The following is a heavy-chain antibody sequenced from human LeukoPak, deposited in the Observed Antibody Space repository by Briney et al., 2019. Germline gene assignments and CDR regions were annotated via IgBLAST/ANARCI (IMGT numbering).Heavy chain of an antibody. D-gene: IGHD1-14*01. CDR1: GGSISSYC. V-gene: IGHV4-59*01. J-gene: IGHJ4*02. Sequence: PSETLSLTCTVSGGSISSYCWSWIRQPPGKGLEWIGYIYYSGSTNYNPSLKSRVTISVDTSKNQFSLKLSSVTAADTAVYYCALSNTGDYFDYWGQGTLVTVSS. CDR2: IYYSGST. CDR3: ALSNTGDYFDY.